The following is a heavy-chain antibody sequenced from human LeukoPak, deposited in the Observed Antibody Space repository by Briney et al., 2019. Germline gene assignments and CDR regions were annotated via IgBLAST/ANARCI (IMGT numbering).Heavy chain of an antibody. V-gene: IGHV3-23*01. D-gene: IGHD2-21*01. CDR1: GFTFSTFA. CDR3: ARVVVIPNSDYFDY. J-gene: IGHJ4*02. Sequence: GGSLRLSCAASGFTFSTFAMSWVRQAPGKGLEWVSGISGSADMTYYTDSVKGRFSISRDNSKNTLYLQMNSLRAEDTAVYYCARVVVIPNSDYFDYWGQGTLVTVSS. CDR2: ISGSADMT.